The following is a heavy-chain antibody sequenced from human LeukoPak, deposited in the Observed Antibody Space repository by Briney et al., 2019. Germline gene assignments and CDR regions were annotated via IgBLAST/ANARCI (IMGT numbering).Heavy chain of an antibody. J-gene: IGHJ5*02. CDR1: GASISGSY. CDR2: ITYSGST. D-gene: IGHD3-16*01. V-gene: IGHV4-59*01. CDR3: ARDSVFETNWFDP. Sequence: PSDTLSLTCTVSGASISGSYWSWIRQPPGKGLEWIGYITYSGSTNYNPSFKSRVTMSVDVSKNQFSLKLRSVTAADTAVYYCARDSVFETNWFDPWGQGTLVTVSS.